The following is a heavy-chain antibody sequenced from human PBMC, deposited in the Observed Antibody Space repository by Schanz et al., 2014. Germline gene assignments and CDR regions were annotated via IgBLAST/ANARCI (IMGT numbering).Heavy chain of an antibody. J-gene: IGHJ4*02. CDR1: GFIFSNYG. D-gene: IGHD3-10*01. Sequence: QVQLVESGGGVVQPGVSLRLSCAASGFIFSNYGMHWVRQAPGKGLEWVAVIWYDENNKYYADSVKGRFTMSRDNSKNTLYLQMNSLRAEDTAVYYCARANYRRKINFDYWGRGTLVTVSS. CDR2: IWYDENNK. CDR3: ARANYRRKINFDY. V-gene: IGHV3-33*01.